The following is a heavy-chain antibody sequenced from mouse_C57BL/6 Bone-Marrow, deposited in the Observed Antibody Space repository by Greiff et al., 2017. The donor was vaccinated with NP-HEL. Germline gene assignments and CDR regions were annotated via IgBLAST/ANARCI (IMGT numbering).Heavy chain of an antibody. CDR1: GFTFSNYW. CDR3: TVSAAWFAD. Sequence: EVKLVESGGGLVQPGGSMKLSCVASGFTFSNYWMNWVRQSPEKGLEWVAQIRLKSDNYATHYADSVKGRFTISRDDSKKSVYLQMNNSRAEDTGSYYCTVSAAWFADWGQGTMVTVSA. J-gene: IGHJ3*01. V-gene: IGHV6-3*01. CDR2: IRLKSDNYAT.